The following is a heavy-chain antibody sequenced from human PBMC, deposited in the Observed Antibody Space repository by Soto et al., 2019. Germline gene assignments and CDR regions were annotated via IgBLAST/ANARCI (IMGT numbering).Heavy chain of an antibody. CDR3: TTDFFLWNGRTYDSSGYDDY. CDR1: GFTFSNAW. Sequence: GGSLRLSCAASGFTFSNAWMNWVRQAPGKGLEWVGRIKSKTDGGTTDYAAPVKGRFTISRDDSKNTLYLQMNSLKTEDTAVYYCTTDFFLWNGRTYDSSGYDDYWGQGTLVTVSS. V-gene: IGHV3-15*07. D-gene: IGHD3-22*01. CDR2: IKSKTDGGTT. J-gene: IGHJ4*02.